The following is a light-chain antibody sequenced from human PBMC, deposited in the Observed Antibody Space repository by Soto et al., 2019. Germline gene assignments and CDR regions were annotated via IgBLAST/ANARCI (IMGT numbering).Light chain of an antibody. Sequence: QSVLTQPASVSGSPGQSITISCTGTSSDVGGYNYVSLYQQHPGKAPKLMIYDVSNRPSGVSNRVSGSKSGNTASLTISGLQAEDEADYYCSSYTSSSTPYVFGTGTKLTVL. J-gene: IGLJ1*01. CDR3: SSYTSSSTPYV. V-gene: IGLV2-14*01. CDR2: DVS. CDR1: SSDVGGYNY.